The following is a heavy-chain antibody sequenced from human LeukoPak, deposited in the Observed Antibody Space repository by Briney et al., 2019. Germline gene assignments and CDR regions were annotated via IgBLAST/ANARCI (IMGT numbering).Heavy chain of an antibody. D-gene: IGHD3-9*01. V-gene: IGHV3-30*03. CDR3: TTDPHAYYYGILTEY. J-gene: IGHJ4*02. CDR2: LSYDGSNE. Sequence: GGSLRLSCAASGFTFSNYGMHWVRQAPGKGLEWVAVLSYDGSNEYYADSVKGRFAISRDNSKNTLYLQMNSLKTEDTAVYYCTTDPHAYYYGILTEYWGQGTLVTVSS. CDR1: GFTFSNYG.